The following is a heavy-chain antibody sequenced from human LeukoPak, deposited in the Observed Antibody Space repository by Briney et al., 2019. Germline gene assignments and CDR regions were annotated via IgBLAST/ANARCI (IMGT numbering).Heavy chain of an antibody. J-gene: IGHJ4*02. CDR2: IYYSGST. D-gene: IGHD3-10*01. CDR1: GGSISSYY. V-gene: IGHV4-59*08. CDR3: ARNRLFSMVRGGIDY. Sequence: PSETLSLTCTVSGGSISSYYWSWIRQPPGKGLEWIGYIYYSGSTNYNPSLKSRVTISVDTSKNQFPLKLSSVTAADTAVYYCARNRLFSMVRGGIDYWGQGTLVTVSS.